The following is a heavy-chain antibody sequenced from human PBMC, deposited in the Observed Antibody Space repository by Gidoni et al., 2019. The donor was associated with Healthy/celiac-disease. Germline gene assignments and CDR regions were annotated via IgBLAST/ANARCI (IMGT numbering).Heavy chain of an antibody. CDR1: GFPFSSYS. D-gene: IGHD4-4*01. CDR2: ISSSSSYI. V-gene: IGHV3-21*01. J-gene: IGHJ4*02. Sequence: EVQLVESGGGLVKPGGSLRLSCAASGFPFSSYSMNWVRQAPGKGLAWVSSISSSSSYIYYADSVKGRFTISRDNAKNSLYLQMNSLRAEDTAVYYCARGVSTVTRGYYWGQGTLVTVSS. CDR3: ARGVSTVTRGYY.